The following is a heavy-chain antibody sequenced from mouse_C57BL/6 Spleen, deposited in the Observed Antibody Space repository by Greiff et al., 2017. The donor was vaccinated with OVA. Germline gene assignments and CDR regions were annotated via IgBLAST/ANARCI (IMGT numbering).Heavy chain of an antibody. CDR3: ARGADYYGSSLFAY. J-gene: IGHJ3*01. V-gene: IGHV3-6*01. CDR2: ISYDGSN. Sequence: EVKVEESGPGLVKPSQSLSLTCSVTGYSITSGYYWNWIRQFPGNKLEWMGYISYDGSNNYNPSLKNRISITRDTSKNQFFLKLNSVTTEDTATYYCARGADYYGSSLFAYWGQGTLVTVSA. D-gene: IGHD1-1*01. CDR1: GYSITSGYY.